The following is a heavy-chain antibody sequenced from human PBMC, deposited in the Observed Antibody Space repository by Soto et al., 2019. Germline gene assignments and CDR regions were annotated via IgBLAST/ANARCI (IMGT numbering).Heavy chain of an antibody. CDR1: GYTFTSYA. CDR3: ARTENYYDSSGYYD. D-gene: IGHD3-22*01. Sequence: ASVKVSCKASGYTFTSYAMHWVRQAPGQGLEWMGWINAGNGNTKYSKKFQGRVTITRDTSASTAYMELSSLRSEDTAVYYCARTENYYDSSGYYDWGQGTLVTVSS. CDR2: INAGNGNT. V-gene: IGHV1-3*01. J-gene: IGHJ4*02.